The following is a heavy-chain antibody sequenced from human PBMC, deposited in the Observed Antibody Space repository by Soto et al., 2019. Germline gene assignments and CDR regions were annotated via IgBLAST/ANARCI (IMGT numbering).Heavy chain of an antibody. V-gene: IGHV1-69*06. CDR2: IIPIFGTA. Sequence: SVKVSCKVSGGTFSSYAISWVRQAPGQGLEWMGGIIPIFGTANYAQKFQGRVTITADKSTSTAYMELSSLRSEDTAVYYCARDRLGYYGSFDYWGQGTLVTVSS. J-gene: IGHJ4*02. CDR3: ARDRLGYYGSFDY. CDR1: GGTFSSYA. D-gene: IGHD3-10*01.